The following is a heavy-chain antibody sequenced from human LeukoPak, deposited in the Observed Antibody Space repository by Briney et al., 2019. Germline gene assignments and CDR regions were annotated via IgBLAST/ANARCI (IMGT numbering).Heavy chain of an antibody. Sequence: GGSLRLSCAVSGFSVSSNYMTWVRQAPGKGLEWVSVLYSGGTTYYADSVKGRFTISRDNSKNTLYLQMNSLRAEDTAVYYCAREFSGCEYWGQGTLVTVSS. J-gene: IGHJ4*02. CDR3: AREFSGCEY. D-gene: IGHD6-19*01. CDR2: LYSGGTT. CDR1: GFSVSSNY. V-gene: IGHV3-53*01.